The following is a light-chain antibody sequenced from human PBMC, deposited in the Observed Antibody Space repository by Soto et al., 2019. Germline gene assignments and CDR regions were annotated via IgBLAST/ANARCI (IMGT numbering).Light chain of an antibody. CDR1: QSISNW. CDR3: QKYNSYLWT. J-gene: IGKJ1*01. CDR2: DAS. V-gene: IGKV1-5*01. Sequence: DIRMTQSPTTLSASVGDRVTITCRASQSISNWLAWYQQKPGKAPKLLIYDASSLESGVPSRFSGSGSGTEFTLTISSLQPDDFATYYCQKYNSYLWTFGQGTKVEIK.